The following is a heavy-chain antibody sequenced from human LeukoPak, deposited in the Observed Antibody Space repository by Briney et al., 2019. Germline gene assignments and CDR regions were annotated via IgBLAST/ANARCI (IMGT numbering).Heavy chain of an antibody. V-gene: IGHV4-59*01. CDR1: GGSISSYY. Sequence: PSETLSLTCTVSGGSISSYYWSWIRQPPGKGLEWIGYIYYSGSTNYNPSLKSRVTISVDTSKNQFSLKLSSVTAADTAVYYCASNGDYDILTAPGYWGQGTLVTVSS. CDR3: ASNGDYDILTAPGY. CDR2: IYYSGST. D-gene: IGHD3-9*01. J-gene: IGHJ4*02.